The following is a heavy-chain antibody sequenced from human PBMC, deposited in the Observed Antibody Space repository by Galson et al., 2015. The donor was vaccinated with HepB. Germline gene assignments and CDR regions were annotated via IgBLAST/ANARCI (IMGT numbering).Heavy chain of an antibody. CDR1: GYTFTSYD. J-gene: IGHJ6*03. CDR3: ARGETVAGTWHYYYYMDV. V-gene: IGHV1-8*01. CDR2: MNPNSGNT. Sequence: SVKVSCKASGYTFTSYDINWVRQATGQGLEWMGWMNPNSGNTGYAQKFQGRVTMTRNTSISTAYMELSSLRSEDTAVYYCARGETVAGTWHYYYYMDVWGKGTTVTVSS. D-gene: IGHD6-19*01.